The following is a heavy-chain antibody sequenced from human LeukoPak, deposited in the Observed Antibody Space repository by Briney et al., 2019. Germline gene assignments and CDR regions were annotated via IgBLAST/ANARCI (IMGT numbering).Heavy chain of an antibody. D-gene: IGHD6-13*01. V-gene: IGHV3-21*01. CDR1: GFTFSSYS. J-gene: IGHJ4*02. Sequence: PGGSLRLSCAASGFTFSSYSMNWVRQAPGKGLEWVSSISSSSSYIYYADSVKGRFTISRDNAKNSLYLQMNSLRAEDTAVYYCARELVAAAGTSAYFDYWGQGTLVTVSS. CDR2: ISSSSSYI. CDR3: ARELVAAAGTSAYFDY.